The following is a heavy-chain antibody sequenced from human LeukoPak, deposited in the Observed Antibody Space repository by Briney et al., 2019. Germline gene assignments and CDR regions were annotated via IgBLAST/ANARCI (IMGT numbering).Heavy chain of an antibody. CDR2: INHSGST. D-gene: IGHD2-2*01. CDR1: GGSFSGYY. CDR3: ARGISGDIVVVPAATNWFDP. Sequence: SETLSLTCAVYGGSFSGYYWSWIRQPPGKGLEWIGEINHSGSTNYNPSLKSRVTISVDTSKNQFSLKLSSVTAADTAVYYCARGISGDIVVVPAATNWFDPWGQGTLVTVSS. J-gene: IGHJ5*02. V-gene: IGHV4-34*01.